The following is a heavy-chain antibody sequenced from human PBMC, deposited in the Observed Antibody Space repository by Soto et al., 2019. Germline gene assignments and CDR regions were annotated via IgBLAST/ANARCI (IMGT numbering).Heavy chain of an antibody. CDR1: GGSISSSSYY. J-gene: IGHJ4*02. CDR3: ATLPRITIFGVASSPFDY. D-gene: IGHD3-3*01. V-gene: IGHV4-39*01. Sequence: SETLSLTCTVSGGSISSSSYYWGWIRQPPGKGLEWIGSIYYSGSTYYNPSLKSRVTISVDTSKNQFSLKLSSVTAADTAVYYCATLPRITIFGVASSPFDYWGQGTLVTVSS. CDR2: IYYSGST.